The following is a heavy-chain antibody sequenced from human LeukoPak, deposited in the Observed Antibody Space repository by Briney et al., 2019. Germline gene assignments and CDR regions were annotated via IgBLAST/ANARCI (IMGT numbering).Heavy chain of an antibody. CDR2: IYSGGTT. Sequence: GGSLRLSCVGSGFTVSSNYISWVRQAPGKGLEWVSDIYSGGTTLYADSLKGRLTVSRDNSKNTLYLQMSSLRAEDTAVYYCARERGNWGSPYYYDLWGQGTLVSVSS. CDR1: GFTVSSNY. V-gene: IGHV3-53*01. J-gene: IGHJ4*02. CDR3: ARERGNWGSPYYYDL. D-gene: IGHD3-16*01.